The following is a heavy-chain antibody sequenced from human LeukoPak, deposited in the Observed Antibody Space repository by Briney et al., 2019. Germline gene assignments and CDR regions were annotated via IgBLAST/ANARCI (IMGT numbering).Heavy chain of an antibody. CDR2: ISGSGGST. V-gene: IGHV3-23*01. CDR3: AKEGGQASAGFDY. CDR1: GFTFSSYA. Sequence: GGCLRLSCAASGFTFSSYAISWVRQARGKGLEWVSAISGSGGSTYYADSVKGRFTISRDNSKNTLYLQMNSLRAEDTAVYYCAKEGGQASAGFDYWGQGTLVTVSS. J-gene: IGHJ4*02. D-gene: IGHD2-15*01.